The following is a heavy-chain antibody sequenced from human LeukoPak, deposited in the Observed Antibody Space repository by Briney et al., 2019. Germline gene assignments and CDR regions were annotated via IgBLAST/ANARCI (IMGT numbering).Heavy chain of an antibody. V-gene: IGHV1-2*02. CDR1: GYTFTGYY. CDR3: ASSGYYYYYYMDV. J-gene: IGHJ6*03. Sequence: ASVKVSCKASGYTFTGYYMHWVRQAPGQGLEWMGWINPNSGGTNYAQKFHGRVTMTRDTSISTAYMELSRLRSDDTVVYYCASSGYYYYYYMDVWGKGTTVSASS. CDR2: INPNSGGT.